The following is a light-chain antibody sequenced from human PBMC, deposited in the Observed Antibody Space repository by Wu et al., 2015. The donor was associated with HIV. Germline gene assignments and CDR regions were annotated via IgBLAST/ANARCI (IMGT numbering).Light chain of an antibody. Sequence: EIVLTQSPGTLSLSPGEGATLSCRASQSISNSLAWFQQKPGQAPRLLIYGASSRATGIPDRFSGSGSGTDFTLTISRLQPEDFAVYYCQQYVTSPRTFGRGTKVEI. V-gene: IGKV3-20*01. CDR2: GAS. J-gene: IGKJ1*01. CDR1: QSISNS. CDR3: QQYVTSPRT.